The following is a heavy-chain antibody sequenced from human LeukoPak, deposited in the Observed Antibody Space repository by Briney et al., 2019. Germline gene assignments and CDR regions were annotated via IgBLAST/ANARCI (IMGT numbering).Heavy chain of an antibody. J-gene: IGHJ4*02. CDR2: ISAYNGNT. D-gene: IGHD1-26*01. Sequence: ASVKVSCTASGYTFTSYGISWVRQAPGQGLEWVGWISAYNGNTNYAQKLQGRVTMTTDTSTSTAYMELRSLRSDDTAVYYCARGRIVGATVPTLIDYWGQGTLVTVSS. CDR1: GYTFTSYG. CDR3: ARGRIVGATVPTLIDY. V-gene: IGHV1-18*01.